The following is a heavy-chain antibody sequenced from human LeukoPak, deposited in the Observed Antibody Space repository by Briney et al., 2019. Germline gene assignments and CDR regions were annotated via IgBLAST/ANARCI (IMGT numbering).Heavy chain of an antibody. CDR3: ARAGVPDAIYYYSYMDV. CDR2: INTNTGNP. Sequence: ASVKVSCKASGYTFTSYAMNWVRQAPGQGLEWMGCINTNTGNPTYAQGFTGRFVFSLDTSVSTPYLQISSLKAEDTAVYYCARAGVPDAIYYYSYMDVWGKGTTVTVSS. CDR1: GYTFTSYA. D-gene: IGHD2-2*02. J-gene: IGHJ6*03. V-gene: IGHV7-4-1*02.